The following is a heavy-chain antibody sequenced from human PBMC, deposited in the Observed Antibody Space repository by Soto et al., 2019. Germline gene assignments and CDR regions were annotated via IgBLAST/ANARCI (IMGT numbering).Heavy chain of an antibody. CDR1: GYTFTRYV. Sequence: SVKLSCKAAGYTFTRYVISWVRQASGQRLEWMGWISAYNGTTNDAQKLQGRVTMTTDTSTSTAYMEMRSMTSDDTDVYYCARDSRIGITGSDVDYWG. V-gene: IGHV1-18*01. J-gene: IGHJ4*01. D-gene: IGHD1-20*01. CDR2: ISAYNGTT. CDR3: ARDSRIGITGSDVDY.